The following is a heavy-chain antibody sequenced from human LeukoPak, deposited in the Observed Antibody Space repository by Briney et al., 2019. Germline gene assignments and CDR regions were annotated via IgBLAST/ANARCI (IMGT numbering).Heavy chain of an antibody. V-gene: IGHV4-38-2*02. CDR3: ARVSYIFY. CDR2: IYHSGNT. Sequence: SSETLSLTCTVSGYSISSGYYWGWIRQPPGKGLEWIGNIYHSGNTYYNPSLKSRVTVSVDTSKNQFSLKLNSVTAADTAVYYCARVSYIFYWGQGILVTVSS. J-gene: IGHJ4*02. D-gene: IGHD3-16*01. CDR1: GYSISSGYY.